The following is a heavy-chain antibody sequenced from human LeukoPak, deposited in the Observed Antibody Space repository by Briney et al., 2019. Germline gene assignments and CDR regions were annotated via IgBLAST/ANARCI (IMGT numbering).Heavy chain of an antibody. D-gene: IGHD6-13*01. V-gene: IGHV3-73*01. Sequence: GGSLRLSCAASGFTFSGSAMHWVRQASGKGLEWVGRIRSKANSYATAYAASVKGRFTISRDDSKNTAYLQMNSLKTEDTAVYYCTRSWQQFTFDYWGQGTLVTVSS. J-gene: IGHJ4*02. CDR3: TRSWQQFTFDY. CDR1: GFTFSGSA. CDR2: IRSKANSYAT.